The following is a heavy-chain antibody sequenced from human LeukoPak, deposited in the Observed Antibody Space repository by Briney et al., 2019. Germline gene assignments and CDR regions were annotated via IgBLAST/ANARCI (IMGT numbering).Heavy chain of an antibody. CDR2: INGDGTST. CDR1: GFTLSNYW. V-gene: IGHV3-74*01. D-gene: IGHD1-26*01. J-gene: IGHJ3*02. CDR3: ARGVGATYSDAFDI. Sequence: GGSLRLSCVASGFTLSNYWMHWVRQAPGEGLVWVSHINGDGTSTGYADSVRGRFTISRDNAKNSLYLQMNSLRAEDTALYYCARGVGATYSDAFDIWGQGTMVTVSS.